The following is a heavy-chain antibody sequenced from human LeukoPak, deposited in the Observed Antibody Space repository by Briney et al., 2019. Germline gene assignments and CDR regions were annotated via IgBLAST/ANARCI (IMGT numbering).Heavy chain of an antibody. D-gene: IGHD6-19*01. CDR1: GFTFDDYT. CDR2: ISWDGGST. J-gene: IGHJ3*02. CDR3: ARGMSSGRYAVDI. Sequence: GGSLRLSCAASGFTFDDYTMHWVRQAPGKGLEWVSLISWDGGSTYYADSVKGRFTISRDNSKNSLYLQMNSLRAEDTAVYYCARGMSSGRYAVDIWGQGTMVTVSS. V-gene: IGHV3-43*01.